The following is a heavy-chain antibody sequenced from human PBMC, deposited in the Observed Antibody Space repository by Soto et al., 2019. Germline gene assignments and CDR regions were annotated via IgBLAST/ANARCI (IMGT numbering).Heavy chain of an antibody. CDR1: GFTFSSYA. D-gene: IGHD3-3*01. CDR3: AKDRGISDYYYGMDV. V-gene: IGHV3-23*01. Sequence: EVQLLESGGGLVQPGGSPRLSCAASGFTFSSYAMSWVRQAPGKGLEWVSAISGSGGSTYYADSVKGRFTISRDNSKNTLYLQMNSLRAEDTAVYYCAKDRGISDYYYGMDVWGQGTTVTVSS. J-gene: IGHJ6*02. CDR2: ISGSGGST.